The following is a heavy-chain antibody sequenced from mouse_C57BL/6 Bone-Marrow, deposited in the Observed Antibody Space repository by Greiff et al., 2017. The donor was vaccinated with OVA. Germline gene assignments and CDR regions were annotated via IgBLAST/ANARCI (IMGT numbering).Heavy chain of an antibody. CDR2: ISSGGSYT. J-gene: IGHJ2*01. D-gene: IGHD4-1*01. V-gene: IGHV5-6*02. CDR1: GFTFSSYG. CDR3: ARLPWGY. Sequence: DVKLVESGGDLVKPGGSLKLSCAASGFTFSSYGMSWVRQTPDKRLEWVATISSGGSYTYYPDSVKGRFTISRDNAKNTLYLQMSSLKSEDTAIYYCARLPWGYWGQGTTLTVSS.